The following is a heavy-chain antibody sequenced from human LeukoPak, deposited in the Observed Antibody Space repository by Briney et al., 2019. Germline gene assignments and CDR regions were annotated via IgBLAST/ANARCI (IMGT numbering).Heavy chain of an antibody. J-gene: IGHJ4*02. CDR1: GYPFTGYY. CDR2: INPNSGGT. V-gene: IGHV1-2*02. Sequence: ASVKVSCKASGYPFTGYYMHWVRQAPGQGLEWMGWINPNSGGTNYAQKFQGRVTMTRDTSISTAYMELSRLRSDDTAVYYCARTPRLAAPENYWGQGTLVTVSS. CDR3: ARTPRLAAPENY. D-gene: IGHD6-6*01.